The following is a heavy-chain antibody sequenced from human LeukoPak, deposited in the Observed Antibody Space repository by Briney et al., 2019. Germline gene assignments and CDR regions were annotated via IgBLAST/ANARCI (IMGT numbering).Heavy chain of an antibody. CDR3: ARGPSGYHNT. J-gene: IGHJ4*02. V-gene: IGHV3-23*01. CDR2: ISGSGGST. D-gene: IGHD5-12*01. Sequence: PGGSLRLSCAASGFTFRRYGMTWVRQAPGKGLEWVSSISGSGGSTYYADSVKGRFTISRDNSKNTLYLQMNSLRAEDTAVYYCARGPSGYHNTGGQGTLVTVSS. CDR1: GFTFRRYG.